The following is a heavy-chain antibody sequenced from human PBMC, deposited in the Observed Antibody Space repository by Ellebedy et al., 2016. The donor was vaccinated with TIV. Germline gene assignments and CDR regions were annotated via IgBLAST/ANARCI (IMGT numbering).Heavy chain of an antibody. CDR1: GYAFRIYW. J-gene: IGHJ4*02. D-gene: IGHD7-27*01. CDR3: ARHELGSNAAFDY. V-gene: IGHV5-10-1*01. CDR2: IDPSPSDSYI. Sequence: GGSLRLSXKASGYAFRIYWITWVRQMPGQGLEWMGRIDPSPSDSYIDYSPSFQGHVTISVDKSITTAYLQWSSLKASDTAIYYCARHELGSNAAFDYWGQGTPVTVSS.